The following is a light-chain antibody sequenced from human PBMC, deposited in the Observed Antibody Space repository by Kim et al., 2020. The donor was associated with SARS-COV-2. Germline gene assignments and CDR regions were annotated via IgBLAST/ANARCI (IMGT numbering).Light chain of an antibody. CDR2: GAS. CDR1: QSVSNNY. V-gene: IGKV3-20*01. CDR3: QQYGSSPYT. Sequence: LSPGERATLSCRASQSVSNNYLAWYQQKPGQAPRLLIYGASTRATGIPDRFSGSGSGTDFTLTINRLEPEDFAVYYCQQYGSSPYTFGQWTKLEI. J-gene: IGKJ2*01.